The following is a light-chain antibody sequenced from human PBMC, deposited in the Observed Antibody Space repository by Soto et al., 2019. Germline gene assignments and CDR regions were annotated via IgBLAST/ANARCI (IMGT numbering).Light chain of an antibody. J-gene: IGKJ2*01. CDR3: QQSYTTPRT. CDR1: QSISNW. Sequence: DIQMTQSPSTLSASVGDRVTITCRASQSISNWLAWYQQKPGKAPKLLLYKASTLQSGVPSRFSGSGSGTEFTLTISSLQPEDSATYYCQQSYTTPRTFGQGTKLEIK. CDR2: KAS. V-gene: IGKV1-5*03.